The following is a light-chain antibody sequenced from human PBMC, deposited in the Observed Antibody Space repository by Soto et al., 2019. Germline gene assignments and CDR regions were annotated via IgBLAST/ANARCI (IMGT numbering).Light chain of an antibody. J-gene: IGKJ5*01. V-gene: IGKV3-11*01. CDR3: QQRSNWPPIT. CDR1: QSVSSY. Sequence: EIVSTQSPATLSLSPGERATLSCRASQSVSSYLAWYQQKPGQAPRLLIYDASNRATGIPARFSGSGSGTDFTLTINSLEPEDSAVYYCQQRSNWPPITFGQGTRLEI. CDR2: DAS.